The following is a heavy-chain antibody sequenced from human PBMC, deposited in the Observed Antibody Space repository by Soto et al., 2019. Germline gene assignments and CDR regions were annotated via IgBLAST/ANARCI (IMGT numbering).Heavy chain of an antibody. CDR1: GGSISGYY. V-gene: IGHV4-59*01. J-gene: IGHJ4*02. D-gene: IGHD2-2*01. CDR3: ARGAMTTYFDY. CDR2: FYYSGST. Sequence: QVQLQESGPGLVKPSETLSLTSAVSGGSISGYYWSWILQPPGKGLEWIGYFYYSGSTNYNPSLKSRVTISVDTAKNQFSLKMSSVTAADTAVYYCARGAMTTYFDYWGQGTLVTVSS.